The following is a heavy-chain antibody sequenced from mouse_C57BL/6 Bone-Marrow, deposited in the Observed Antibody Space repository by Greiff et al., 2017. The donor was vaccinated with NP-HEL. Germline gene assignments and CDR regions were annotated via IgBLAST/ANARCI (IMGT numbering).Heavy chain of an antibody. V-gene: IGHV14-2*01. CDR2: IDPEDGET. CDR1: GFNIKDYY. J-gene: IGHJ2*01. CDR3: ARSGGNFFDY. Sequence: EVKLQESGAELVKPGASVKLSCTASGFNIKDYYMHWVKQRTEQGLEWIGRIDPEDGETKYAPKFPGKATITADTSSNTAYLQLSSLTSEDTAVYYCARSGGNFFDYWGQGTTLTVSS. D-gene: IGHD2-1*01.